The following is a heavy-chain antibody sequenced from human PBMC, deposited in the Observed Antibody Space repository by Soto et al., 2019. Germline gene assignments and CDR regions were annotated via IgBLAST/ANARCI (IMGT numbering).Heavy chain of an antibody. CDR3: ARRPRRGYSYGDTHYYYGMDV. D-gene: IGHD5-18*01. V-gene: IGHV5-51*01. CDR1: GYSFTSYW. Sequence: GESLKISCKGSGYSFTSYWIGWVRQMPGRGLEWMGIIYPGDSDTRYSPSFQGQVTISADKSISTAYLQWSSLKASDTAMHYCARRPRRGYSYGDTHYYYGMDVWGQGTTVTVSS. J-gene: IGHJ6*02. CDR2: IYPGDSDT.